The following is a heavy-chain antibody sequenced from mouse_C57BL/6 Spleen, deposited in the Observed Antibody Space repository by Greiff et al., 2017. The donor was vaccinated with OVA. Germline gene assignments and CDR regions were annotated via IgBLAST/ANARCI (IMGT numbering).Heavy chain of an antibody. Sequence: EVQRVESGPGLVKPSQSLSLTCSVTGYSITSGYYWYWIRQFPGNKLEWMGYISYDGSNNYNPSLKNRISITRDTSKNQFFLKLNSVTTEDTATYYCARGVIYYGNPYAMDYWGQGTSVTVSS. CDR1: GYSITSGYY. CDR2: ISYDGSN. CDR3: ARGVIYYGNPYAMDY. J-gene: IGHJ4*01. V-gene: IGHV3-6*01. D-gene: IGHD2-1*01.